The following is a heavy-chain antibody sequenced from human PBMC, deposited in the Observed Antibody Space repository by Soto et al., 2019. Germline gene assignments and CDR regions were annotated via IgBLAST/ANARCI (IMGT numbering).Heavy chain of an antibody. CDR1: DGSSNNYY. CDR3: ARGGLIRGVLYY. D-gene: IGHD3-10*01. Sequence: PSETLSLTCAVYDGSSNNYYWSWIRQPPGKGLEWIGEINHSGSTNYNASLKSRVTISEDTSKKQFSLELRFVTAADTAVYYCARGGLIRGVLYYWGQGTLVTGSS. CDR2: INHSGST. J-gene: IGHJ4*02. V-gene: IGHV4-34*01.